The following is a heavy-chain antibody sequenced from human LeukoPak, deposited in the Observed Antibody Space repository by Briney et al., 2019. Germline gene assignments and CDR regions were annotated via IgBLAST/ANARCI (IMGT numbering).Heavy chain of an antibody. Sequence: GGSLRLSCAASGFIFSTYGMHWVREAPGKGLEWVAFIRYDGSTQYYADSVKGRLTISRDNSKNTLYLQMKTLRAEDTAVYDCAKDERYYGSGSSFWLEYWGQGTLVTVPS. J-gene: IGHJ4*02. V-gene: IGHV3-30*02. CDR3: AKDERYYGSGSSFWLEY. CDR2: IRYDGSTQ. CDR1: GFIFSTYG. D-gene: IGHD3-10*01.